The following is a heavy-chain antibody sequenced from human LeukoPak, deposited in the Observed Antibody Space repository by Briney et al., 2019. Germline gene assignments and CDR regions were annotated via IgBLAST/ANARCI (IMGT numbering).Heavy chain of an antibody. Sequence: SQTLSLTCAISGDSVSSNSAAWNWIRQSPSRGLEWLGRTYYRSKWYNDYAVSVKSRITINPDTSKNQFSLQLNSVTPEDTAVYYCARKSQAVAREHDAFDIWGQGTMVTVSS. J-gene: IGHJ3*02. D-gene: IGHD6-19*01. V-gene: IGHV6-1*01. CDR2: TYYRSKWYN. CDR1: GDSVSSNSAA. CDR3: ARKSQAVAREHDAFDI.